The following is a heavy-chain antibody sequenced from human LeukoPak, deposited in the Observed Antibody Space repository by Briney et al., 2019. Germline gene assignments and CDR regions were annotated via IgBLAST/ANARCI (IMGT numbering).Heavy chain of an antibody. CDR2: IYYSGST. D-gene: IGHD6-6*01. Sequence: SETLSLTCTVSGGSISSGGYYWSWIRQHPGKGLEWIGYIYYSGSTYYNPSLKSRVTISVDTSKNQFSLKLSSVTAADTAVYYCARERKISAARPESYYYYYMDVWGKGTTVTVSS. CDR1: GGSISSGGYY. CDR3: ARERKISAARPESYYYYYMDV. J-gene: IGHJ6*03. V-gene: IGHV4-31*03.